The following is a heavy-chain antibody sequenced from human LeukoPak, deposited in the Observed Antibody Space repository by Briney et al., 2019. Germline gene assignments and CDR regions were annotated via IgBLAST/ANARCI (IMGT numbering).Heavy chain of an antibody. J-gene: IGHJ4*02. V-gene: IGHV1-24*01. Sequence: ASVKVSCKVSGYTLTELSMHWVRQAPGKGLEWMGGFDPEDGETIYAQKFQGRVTMTEDTSTDTAYMELSNLRSEDMAVYYCAATHYDIMTGYSKDFDYWGQGTLVTVSS. CDR1: GYTLTELS. D-gene: IGHD3-9*01. CDR2: FDPEDGET. CDR3: AATHYDIMTGYSKDFDY.